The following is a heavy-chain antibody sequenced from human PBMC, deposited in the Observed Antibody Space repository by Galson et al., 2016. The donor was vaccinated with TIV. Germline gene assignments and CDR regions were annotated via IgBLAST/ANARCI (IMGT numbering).Heavy chain of an antibody. D-gene: IGHD6-13*01. V-gene: IGHV4-30-2*01. CDR3: ARFSSSWYDAFDI. Sequence: IRQPPGKGLEWIGYIYHSGNTYYNPSLKSRVPISVDRSRNQFSLKLSSVTAADTAVYYCARFSSSWYDAFDIWGQGTMVTVSS. CDR2: IYHSGNT. J-gene: IGHJ3*02.